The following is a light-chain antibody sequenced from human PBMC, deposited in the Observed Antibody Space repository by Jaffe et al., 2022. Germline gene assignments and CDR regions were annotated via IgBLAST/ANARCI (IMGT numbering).Light chain of an antibody. J-gene: IGLJ2*01. V-gene: IGLV2-14*01. Sequence: QSALTQPASVSGSPGQSITISCTGTSSDVGGYNYVSWYQQHPGKAPKLMIYEVSNRPSGVSNRFSGSKSGNTASLTISGLQAEDEADYYCSSYTSSGTLLLFGGGTKLTVL. CDR1: SSDVGGYNY. CDR2: EVS. CDR3: SSYTSSGTLLL.